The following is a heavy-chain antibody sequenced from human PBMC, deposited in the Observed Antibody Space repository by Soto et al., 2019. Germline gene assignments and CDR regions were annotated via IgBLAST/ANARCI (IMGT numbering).Heavy chain of an antibody. J-gene: IGHJ6*03. V-gene: IGHV4-34*01. D-gene: IGHD7-27*01. Sequence: QVQLQQWGAGLLQPSETLSLTCAVYGGSFSVHHWKWIRQSPGKGLEWMGEIRHSGSTNYNPYLKRRVTKSVDTYKNKFSLTLSSVPAADTAIYYCARRFGRHRDWGVYYSFYYMDVWGKGTTVIVSS. CDR3: ARRFGRHRDWGVYYSFYYMDV. CDR1: GGSFSVHH. CDR2: IRHSGST.